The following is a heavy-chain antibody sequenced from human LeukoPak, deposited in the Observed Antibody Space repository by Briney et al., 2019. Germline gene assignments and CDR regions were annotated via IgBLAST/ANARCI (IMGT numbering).Heavy chain of an antibody. V-gene: IGHV1-8*03. CDR3: ARGPLQYYDFWSGYYSNNWFDP. J-gene: IGHJ5*02. CDR2: MNPNSGNT. Sequence: ASVKVSCKASGYTLTSYDINWVRQATGQGLEWMGWMNPNSGNTGYAQKFQGRVTITRNTSISTAYMELSSLRSEDTAVYYCARGPLQYYDFWSGYYSNNWFDPWGQGTLVTVSS. D-gene: IGHD3-3*01. CDR1: GYTLTSYD.